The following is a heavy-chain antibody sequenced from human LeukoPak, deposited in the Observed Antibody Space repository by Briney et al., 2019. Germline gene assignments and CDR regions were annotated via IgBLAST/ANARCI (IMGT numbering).Heavy chain of an antibody. V-gene: IGHV3-53*01. Sequence: GGSLRLSCAASGFTVRSNYMGWVRQAPGKGLEWVSVIYSGGSTYYADSVKGRFTISRDISKNTLYLQMSSLRAEDTAVYYCARADSSGYQRQFDYWGQGTLVTVSS. J-gene: IGHJ4*02. CDR1: GFTVRSNY. D-gene: IGHD3-22*01. CDR2: IYSGGST. CDR3: ARADSSGYQRQFDY.